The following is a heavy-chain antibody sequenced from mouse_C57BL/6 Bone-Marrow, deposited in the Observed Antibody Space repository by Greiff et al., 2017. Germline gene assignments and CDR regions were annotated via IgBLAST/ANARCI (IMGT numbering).Heavy chain of an antibody. CDR3: AREGYGYFDG. V-gene: IGHV1-7*01. D-gene: IGHD1-1*01. Sequence: QVQLQQSGAELAKPGASVQLSCKASGYTFTSYWMHWVKQRPGQGLEWIGYINPSSGYTKYNQKFKVKARLTADKSSSTAYMQRSRLTYEDSAVYYCAREGYGYFDGWGQGATLTVAA. CDR1: GYTFTSYW. J-gene: IGHJ2*01. CDR2: INPSSGYT.